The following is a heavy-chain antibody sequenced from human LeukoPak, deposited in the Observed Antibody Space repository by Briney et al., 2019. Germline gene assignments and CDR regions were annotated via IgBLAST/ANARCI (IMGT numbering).Heavy chain of an antibody. Sequence: HPGGSLRLSCAASGITFSSYGMSWVRQVPGKGLEWVSSISHTGGSPYYADSVKGRFTVSRDNSKNTLYLQMNSLRAEDTAVYYCAKEWRRYGSGSNGFDYWGQGTLVTVSS. J-gene: IGHJ4*02. CDR1: GITFSSYG. CDR2: ISHTGGSP. D-gene: IGHD3-10*01. V-gene: IGHV3-23*01. CDR3: AKEWRRYGSGSNGFDY.